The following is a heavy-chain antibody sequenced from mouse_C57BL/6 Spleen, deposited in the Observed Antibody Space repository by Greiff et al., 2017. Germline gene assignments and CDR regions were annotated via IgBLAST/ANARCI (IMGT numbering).Heavy chain of an antibody. J-gene: IGHJ1*03. CDR2: IWRGGST. Sequence: VQLQESGPGLVQPSQSLSITCTVSGFSLTSYGVHWVRQSPGKGLEWLGVIWRGGSTDYNAAFMSRLSITKDNSKSQVFFKMNSLQADDTAIYYCAKMGDYDVRGWYFDVWGTGTTVTVSS. CDR1: GFSLTSYG. CDR3: AKMGDYDVRGWYFDV. V-gene: IGHV2-5*01. D-gene: IGHD2-4*01.